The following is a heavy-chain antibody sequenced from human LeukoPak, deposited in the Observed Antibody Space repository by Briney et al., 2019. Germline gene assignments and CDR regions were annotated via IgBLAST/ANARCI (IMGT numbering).Heavy chain of an antibody. Sequence: SETLSLXCAVYGGSFSGYYWSWIRQPPRKGLEWIGEINYSGSTNYNPSLKSRVTISVDTSKNQFSLKLSSVTAADTAVYYCARGRPTIFGVVIIFQPDYFDYWGQGTLVTVSS. CDR1: GGSFSGYY. CDR3: ARGRPTIFGVVIIFQPDYFDY. J-gene: IGHJ4*02. CDR2: INYSGST. D-gene: IGHD3-3*01. V-gene: IGHV4-34*01.